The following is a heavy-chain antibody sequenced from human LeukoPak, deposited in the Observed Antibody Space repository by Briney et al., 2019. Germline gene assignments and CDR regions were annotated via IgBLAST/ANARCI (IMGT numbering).Heavy chain of an antibody. CDR2: LNPNTGGT. CDR1: GYSFTKYY. D-gene: IGHD5/OR15-5a*01. J-gene: IGHJ5*02. V-gene: IGHV1-2*02. CDR3: AESLASTTVYWWFDP. Sequence: ASVKVSCRASGYSFTKYYIHWLRLAPGQGFEWMGWLNPNTGGTRYAQKFDDRVTMTSDTSIDTAYMELSGLRSDDTAIYYCAESLASTTVYWWFDPWGQGSVVSVSS.